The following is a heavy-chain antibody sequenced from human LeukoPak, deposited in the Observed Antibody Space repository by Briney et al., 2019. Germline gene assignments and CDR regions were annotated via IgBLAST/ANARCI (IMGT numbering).Heavy chain of an antibody. CDR2: ISSTSRTI. J-gene: IGHJ4*02. D-gene: IGHD4-17*01. CDR3: ARGMTTLDY. Sequence: GGSLRLSCAASGFTLSDYNMNWVRQAPGKGLEWVSYISSTSRTIYFADSVKGRFTISRDNAKSSLYLQMNSLRVEDTAVYYCARGMTTLDYWGQGTLVTVSS. V-gene: IGHV3-48*01. CDR1: GFTLSDYN.